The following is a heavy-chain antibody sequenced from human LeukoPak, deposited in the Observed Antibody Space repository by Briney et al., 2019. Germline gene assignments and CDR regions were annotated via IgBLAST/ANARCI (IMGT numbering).Heavy chain of an antibody. J-gene: IGHJ4*02. CDR2: FDPENAEI. Sequence: GASVKVSCKLSGNTLRELPIQWVRQAGGKGLEWMAGFDPENAEIVYAQKFQGRVTMTENTSTNTAYMELTSLTSDDTALYYRATRGSDFWSGFDYWGQGTQVTVSS. V-gene: IGHV1-24*01. CDR1: GNTLRELP. D-gene: IGHD3-3*01. CDR3: ATRGSDFWSGFDY.